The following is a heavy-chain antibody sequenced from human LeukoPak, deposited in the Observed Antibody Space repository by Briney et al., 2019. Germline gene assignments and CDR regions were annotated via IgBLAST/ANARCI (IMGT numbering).Heavy chain of an antibody. CDR3: SVNYCSGGSCYMF. D-gene: IGHD2-15*01. Sequence: GGSLRLSCAASGFTFSGSVMHWVRQASGKGLEWVGRIRSKANSYATGYVASVKGRFTISRDDSRNTAYLQMNSLKIEDTAVYYCSVNYCSGGSCYMFWGQGTLVTVSS. CDR1: GFTFSGSV. V-gene: IGHV3-73*01. J-gene: IGHJ4*02. CDR2: IRSKANSYAT.